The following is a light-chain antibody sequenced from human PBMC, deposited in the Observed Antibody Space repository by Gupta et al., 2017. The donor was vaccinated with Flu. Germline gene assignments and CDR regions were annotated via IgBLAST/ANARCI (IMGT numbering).Light chain of an antibody. V-gene: IGKV1-6*01. Sequence: AIKMTPSSTSLSASVGDRVTITCRVSSGTKNDLGWYQQKPGKAPKLLIYAASSLQSGVPARFSGSGSGTDFTLTISRLQPEDFATYYCRQEDNSPWTFGQGTKLEIK. CDR1: SGTKND. CDR3: RQEDNSPWT. CDR2: AAS. J-gene: IGKJ1*01.